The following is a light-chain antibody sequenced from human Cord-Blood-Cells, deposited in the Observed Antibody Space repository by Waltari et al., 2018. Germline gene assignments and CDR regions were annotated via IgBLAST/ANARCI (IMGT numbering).Light chain of an antibody. CDR1: STDVGALNY. J-gene: IGLJ2*01. CDR2: DFR. V-gene: IGLV2-14*01. Sequence: QSALTQPASVSGSPGQSIPIPCPGTSTDVGALNYVSWYQQHPGNAPKLMIYDFRNRPSGVSNRFSGSKSGNTASLTISGLQAEDEADYYCSSYTSSSTYVGFGGGTKLTVL. CDR3: SSYTSSSTYVG.